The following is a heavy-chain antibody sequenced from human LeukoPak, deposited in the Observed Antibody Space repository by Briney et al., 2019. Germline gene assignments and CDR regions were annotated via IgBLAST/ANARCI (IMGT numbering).Heavy chain of an antibody. D-gene: IGHD5-18*01. CDR1: GGSISSGGYY. Sequence: SQTLSLTCTVSGGSISSGGYYWSWIRQPPGKGLEWIGYIYHSGSTYYNPSLKSRVTISVDRSKNQFSLKLSSVTAADTAVYYCARVVDTAMAPYFDYWGQGTLVTVSS. J-gene: IGHJ4*02. CDR3: ARVVDTAMAPYFDY. CDR2: IYHSGST. V-gene: IGHV4-30-2*01.